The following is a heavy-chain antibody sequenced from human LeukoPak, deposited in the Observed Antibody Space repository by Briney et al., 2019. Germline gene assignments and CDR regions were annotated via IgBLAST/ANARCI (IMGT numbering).Heavy chain of an antibody. CDR3: ARDCSGGSCSHYYYYGMDV. Sequence: GGSLRLSCAASGFTFSSYSMNWVRQAPGKGLEWVSYISSSGSTIYYADSVKGRFTISRDNAKNSLYLQMNSLRDEDTAVYYCARDCSGGSCSHYYYYGMDVWGQGTTVTVSS. V-gene: IGHV3-48*02. CDR2: ISSSGSTI. CDR1: GFTFSSYS. D-gene: IGHD2-15*01. J-gene: IGHJ6*02.